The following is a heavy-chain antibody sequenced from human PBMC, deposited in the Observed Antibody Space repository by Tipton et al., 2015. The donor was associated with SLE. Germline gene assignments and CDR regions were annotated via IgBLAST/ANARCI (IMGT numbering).Heavy chain of an antibody. J-gene: IGHJ6*02. Sequence: TLSLTCTVSGASINSHDCYWNWVRQPAGKGLEWIGRIYAGGFTYYNPSLESRVTISMDTSKNQFSLKLTSVTAADTAVYYCARAQRKIQPLDVWGQGTTVTVSS. CDR3: ARAQRKIQPLDV. D-gene: IGHD5-18*01. CDR2: IYAGGFT. CDR1: GASINSHDCY. V-gene: IGHV4-61*02.